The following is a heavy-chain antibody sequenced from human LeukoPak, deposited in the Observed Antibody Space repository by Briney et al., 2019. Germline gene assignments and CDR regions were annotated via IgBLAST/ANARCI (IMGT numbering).Heavy chain of an antibody. CDR3: ARGPRNCGSTSCRNWFDP. CDR1: GGSFSGYY. Sequence: PSETLSLTCAVYGGSFSGYYWSWIRQPPGKGLEWIGEINHSGSTNYNPSLKSRVTISVDTSKNQFSLKLSSVTAADTAVYYCARGPRNCGSTSCRNWFDPWGQGTLVTVSS. V-gene: IGHV4-34*01. D-gene: IGHD2-2*01. CDR2: INHSGST. J-gene: IGHJ5*02.